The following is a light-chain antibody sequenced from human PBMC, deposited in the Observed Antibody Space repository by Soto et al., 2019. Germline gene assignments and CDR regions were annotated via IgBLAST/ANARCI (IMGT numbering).Light chain of an antibody. J-gene: IGKJ5*01. CDR3: QQYENLPT. V-gene: IGKV1-33*01. Sequence: DIQMNESPSSLSSSVGYRFTITCQAGQNINIYLNWYQQKPGRAPKLLIYDASNLEAGVPSRFRGSGSGTDFTFNISRLQPEDIATYYCQQYENLPTFGQGTRLEIK. CDR1: QNINIY. CDR2: DAS.